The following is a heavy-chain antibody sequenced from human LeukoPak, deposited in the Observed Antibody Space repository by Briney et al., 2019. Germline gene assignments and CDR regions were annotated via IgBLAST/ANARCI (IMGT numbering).Heavy chain of an antibody. CDR2: IYPGDSDT. V-gene: IGHV5-51*01. CDR3: ARRSTYGSGTNYLFDY. Sequence: GESLKISCKGSGYSFPIYWIAWVRQMPGKGLEWMGTIYPGDSDTRYSPSFQGQITISADKSISTAYLQWSSLKASDTAMYYCARRSTYGSGTNYLFDYWGQGTLVTVSS. CDR1: GYSFPIYW. D-gene: IGHD3-10*01. J-gene: IGHJ4*02.